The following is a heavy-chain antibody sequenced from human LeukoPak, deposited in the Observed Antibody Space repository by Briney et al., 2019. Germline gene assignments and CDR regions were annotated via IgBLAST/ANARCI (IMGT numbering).Heavy chain of an antibody. J-gene: IGHJ4*02. V-gene: IGHV3-23*01. Sequence: GGSLRLSCAASGLTFSRYGMHWVRQAPGKGLEWVSAISGSGDNTYYADSVKGRFTISRDNSKNTLYLQMNSLSAEDTAIYYCAKESSPPYWGQGTLVTVS. CDR3: AKESSPPY. CDR1: GLTFSRYG. CDR2: ISGSGDNT. D-gene: IGHD6-13*01.